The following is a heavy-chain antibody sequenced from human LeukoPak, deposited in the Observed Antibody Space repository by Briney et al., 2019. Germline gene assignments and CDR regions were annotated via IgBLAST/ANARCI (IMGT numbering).Heavy chain of an antibody. D-gene: IGHD3-10*01. CDR2: INPNNGGT. Sequence: ASVKVSCKASGYTFTGYYMHWVRQAPGQGLEWMGWINPNNGGTNYAQKFQGWVTMTRDTSISTAYMELSRLRSDDTAVYYCARGPVRTMVRGNPFDYWGQGTLVTVSS. CDR1: GYTFTGYY. V-gene: IGHV1-2*04. CDR3: ARGPVRTMVRGNPFDY. J-gene: IGHJ4*02.